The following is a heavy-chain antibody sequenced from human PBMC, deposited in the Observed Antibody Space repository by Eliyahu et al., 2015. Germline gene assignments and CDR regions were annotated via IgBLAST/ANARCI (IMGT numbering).Heavy chain of an antibody. V-gene: IGHV3-15*01. D-gene: IGHD2-2*01. CDR3: TTSTSAGMDYYYYGMDV. J-gene: IGHJ6*02. CDR2: IKSKTDGGTT. Sequence: EVQLVESGGGLVKPGGSLRLSCAASGFTFSNAWMXWVRQAPGKGLEWVGRIKSKTDGGTTDYAAPVKGRFTISRDDPKNTLYLQMNSLKTEDTAVYYCTTSTSAGMDYYYYGMDVWGQGTTVTVSS. CDR1: GFTFSNAW.